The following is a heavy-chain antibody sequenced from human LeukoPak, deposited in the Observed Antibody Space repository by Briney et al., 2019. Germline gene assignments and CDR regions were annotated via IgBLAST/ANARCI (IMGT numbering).Heavy chain of an antibody. CDR1: GYSISSGNY. V-gene: IGHV4-38-2*02. CDR2: IYQSGST. D-gene: IGHD5-12*01. CDR3: ARDALTSTGGFFDP. Sequence: KSSETLSLTCSVSGYSISSGNYWGWIRQPPGKGLEWIGSIYQSGSTYYNPSLKSRVTISVDTSKNYFSLKLMSMSAADTAVYYCARDALTSTGGFFDPWGQGTLVTVSS. J-gene: IGHJ5*02.